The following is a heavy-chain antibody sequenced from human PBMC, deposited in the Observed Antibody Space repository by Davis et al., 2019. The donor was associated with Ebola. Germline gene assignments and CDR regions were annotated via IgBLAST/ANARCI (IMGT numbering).Heavy chain of an antibody. V-gene: IGHV1-18*01. Sequence: ASVKDSCKASGYTFTSYGISWVRQAPGQGLEWMGWISAYNGNTNYAQKLQGRVTMTTDTSTSTAYMELRSLRSDDTAVYYCASYDFWSGYYRFDPWGQGTLVTVSS. CDR2: ISAYNGNT. J-gene: IGHJ5*02. D-gene: IGHD3-3*01. CDR3: ASYDFWSGYYRFDP. CDR1: GYTFTSYG.